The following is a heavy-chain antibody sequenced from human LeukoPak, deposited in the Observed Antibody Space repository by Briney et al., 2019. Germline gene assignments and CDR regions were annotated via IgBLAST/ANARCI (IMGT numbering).Heavy chain of an antibody. D-gene: IGHD2-2*02. V-gene: IGHV1-18*01. CDR2: ISAYNGNT. CDR3: ARVYCSSTSCYTTVGVDY. Sequence: ASVRVSCKASGYTFISYGFSWARQAPGQGLEWMGWISAYNGNTNYAQKLQGRVTMTTDTSTSTAYMELRSLRSDDTAVYYCARVYCSSTSCYTTVGVDYWGQGTLVTVSS. CDR1: GYTFISYG. J-gene: IGHJ4*02.